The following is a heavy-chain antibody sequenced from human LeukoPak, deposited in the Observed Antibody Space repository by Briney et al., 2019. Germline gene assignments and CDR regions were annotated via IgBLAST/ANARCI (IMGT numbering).Heavy chain of an antibody. CDR3: ARGVGDFWSGYYDY. J-gene: IGHJ4*02. D-gene: IGHD3-3*01. CDR2: ISAYNGNT. Sequence: GASVKVSCKASGYTFTSYGISWVRQAPGQGLEWMGWISAYNGNTNYAQKRQGRVTMTTDTSTSTAYMELRSLRSDDTAVYYCARGVGDFWSGYYDYWGQGTLVTVSS. CDR1: GYTFTSYG. V-gene: IGHV1-18*01.